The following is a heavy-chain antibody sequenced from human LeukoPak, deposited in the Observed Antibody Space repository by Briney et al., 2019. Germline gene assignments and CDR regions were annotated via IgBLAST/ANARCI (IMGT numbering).Heavy chain of an antibody. CDR1: GFTFSSNY. Sequence: GGSLRLSCAASGFTFSSNYMSWVRQAPGKGLEWVSVIYSGGSTYYADSVKGRFTISRDNSKNTLYLQMNSLRAEDTAVYYCARERSSSSWGAFDIWGQGTMVTVSS. J-gene: IGHJ3*02. D-gene: IGHD6-13*01. V-gene: IGHV3-66*01. CDR2: IYSGGST. CDR3: ARERSSSSWGAFDI.